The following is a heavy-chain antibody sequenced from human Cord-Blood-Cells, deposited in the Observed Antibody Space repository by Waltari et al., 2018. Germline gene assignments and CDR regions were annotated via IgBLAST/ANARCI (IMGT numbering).Heavy chain of an antibody. J-gene: IGHJ4*02. V-gene: IGHV1-2*04. CDR2: INPNSGGT. CDR1: GYTFSGYY. Sequence: VQPVQSGAEVKQPWTSVKVSCKASGYTFSGYYMHWVRQATGQGLEWMGWINPNSGGTNYAQKFQGWVTMTRDTSISTAYMELGRLRSDDTAVYYCARDQGEYSSSWYDYWGQGTLVTVSS. D-gene: IGHD6-13*01. CDR3: ARDQGEYSSSWYDY.